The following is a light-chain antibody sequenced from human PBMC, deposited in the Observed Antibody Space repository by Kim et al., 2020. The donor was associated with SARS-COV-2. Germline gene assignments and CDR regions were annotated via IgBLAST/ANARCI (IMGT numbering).Light chain of an antibody. J-gene: IGLJ3*02. CDR1: TGDVSMGQW. V-gene: IGLV7-46*01. Sequence: GGTVTLTWGSSTGDVSMGQWPYWFQQKPGQAPRTLIYDTSKKYSWAPARFSGSLLGGQAALTLSGAQPEDEADYYCLLFYSDTRPVFGGGTQLTVL. CDR3: LLFYSDTRPV. CDR2: DTS.